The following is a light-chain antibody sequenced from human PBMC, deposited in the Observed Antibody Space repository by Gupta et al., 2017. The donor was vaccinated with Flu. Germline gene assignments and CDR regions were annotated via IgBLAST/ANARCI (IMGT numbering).Light chain of an antibody. J-gene: IGKJ5*01. CDR2: GAS. V-gene: IGKV3-20*01. Sequence: IVLTQSPGTLSLSPGERATLSCRASQSVSSSYLAWYQQKPGQAPRLLIYGASSRATGLPDRFSGSGSGTDFTLTISRLEPEDFAVYYCQQDGSSPFTFGQGTRLEIK. CDR1: QSVSSSY. CDR3: QQDGSSPFT.